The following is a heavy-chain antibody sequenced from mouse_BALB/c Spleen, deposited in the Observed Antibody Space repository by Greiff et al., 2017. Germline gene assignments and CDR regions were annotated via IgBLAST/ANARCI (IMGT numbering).Heavy chain of an antibody. CDR3: ARVGGLRRAMDY. J-gene: IGHJ4*01. CDR1: GYTFTSYW. V-gene: IGHV1S81*02. D-gene: IGHD2-4*01. Sequence: HVQLQQPGAELVKPGASVKLSCKASGYTFTSYWMHWVKQRPGQGLEWIGEINPSNGRTNYNEKFKSKATLTVDKSSSTAYMQLSSLTSEDSAVYYCARVGGLRRAMDYWGQGTSVTVSS. CDR2: INPSNGRT.